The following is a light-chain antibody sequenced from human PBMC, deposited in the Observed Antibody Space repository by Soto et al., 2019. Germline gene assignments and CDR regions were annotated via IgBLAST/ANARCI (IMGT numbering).Light chain of an antibody. CDR1: QTISSW. CDR2: KAS. CDR3: QQYNSYSRT. V-gene: IGKV1-5*03. Sequence: DIQMTQSPSTLSGSEGDRVTITCRASQTISSWLAWYQQKPGKAPKLLIYKASSLESGVPSRFSGSGSGTEFTLTISSLQPDDFATYYCQQYNSYSRTFGQGTTGDIK. J-gene: IGKJ1*01.